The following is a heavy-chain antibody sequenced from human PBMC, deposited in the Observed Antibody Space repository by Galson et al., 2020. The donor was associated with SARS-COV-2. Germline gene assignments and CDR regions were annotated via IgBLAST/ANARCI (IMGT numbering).Heavy chain of an antibody. CDR2: IYSGGST. Sequence: GGSLRLSCAASGFTVSSNYMSWVRQAPGKGLEWVSVIYSGGSTYYADSVKGRFTISRDNSKNTLYLQMNSLRAEDTAVYYCATSTGEYYYYGMDVWGQGTTVTVSS. J-gene: IGHJ6*02. CDR3: ATSTGEYYYYGMDV. V-gene: IGHV3-53*01. CDR1: GFTVSSNY. D-gene: IGHD2-8*02.